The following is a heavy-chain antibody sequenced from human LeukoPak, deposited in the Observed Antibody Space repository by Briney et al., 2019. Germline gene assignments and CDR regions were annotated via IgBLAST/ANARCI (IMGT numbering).Heavy chain of an antibody. CDR1: GFPFSSYA. CDR3: AKEDLYYDFWSGYYPRGPVDY. D-gene: IGHD3-3*01. J-gene: IGHJ4*02. Sequence: GGSLSLSCAASGFPFSSYAMSWVRQAPGKGLEWVSAISGSGGSTYYADSVKGRFTISRDNSKNTLYLQMNSLRAEDTAVYYCAKEDLYYDFWSGYYPRGPVDYWGQGALVTVSS. V-gene: IGHV3-23*01. CDR2: ISGSGGST.